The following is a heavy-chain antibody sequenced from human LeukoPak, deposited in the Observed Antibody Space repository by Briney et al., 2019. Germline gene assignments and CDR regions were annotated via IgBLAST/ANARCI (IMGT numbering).Heavy chain of an antibody. J-gene: IGHJ3*02. Sequence: ETLSLTCTVSGGSISSYYWSWIRRPAGKGLEWIGRIYTSGSTNYNPSLKSRVTMSVDTSKNRFSLKLSSVTAADTAVYYCARGVLVVVPAAGAFDIWGQGTMVTVSS. CDR1: GGSISSYY. CDR2: IYTSGST. CDR3: ARGVLVVVPAAGAFDI. V-gene: IGHV4-4*07. D-gene: IGHD2-2*01.